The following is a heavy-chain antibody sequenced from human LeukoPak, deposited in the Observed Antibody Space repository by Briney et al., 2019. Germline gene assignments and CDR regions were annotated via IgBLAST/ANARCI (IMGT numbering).Heavy chain of an antibody. CDR1: GYTLTELS. D-gene: IGHD4-17*01. V-gene: IGHV1-24*01. CDR2: FDPEDGET. CDR3: ATALLTTVTFQH. Sequence: GASVKVSCKVSGYTLTELSMHWVRQAPGQGLEWMGGFDPEDGETIYAQKFQGRVTMTEDTSTDTAYLELISLRSEDTAVYYCATALLTTVTFQHWGQGTLVTVSS. J-gene: IGHJ1*01.